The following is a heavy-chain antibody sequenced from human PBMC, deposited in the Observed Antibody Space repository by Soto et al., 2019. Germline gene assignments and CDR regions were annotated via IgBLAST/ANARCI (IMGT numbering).Heavy chain of an antibody. CDR1: GGTFSSYA. Sequence: QVQLVQSGAEVKKPGSSVKVSCKASGGTFSSYAISWVRQAPGQGLEWMGGIIPIFGTANYAQKFQGRVTMTADESTSTAYMELSSLRSEDTAVYYCARRGYCTNGVCSAWYYYYGMDVWGQGTTVTVSS. CDR3: ARRGYCTNGVCSAWYYYYGMDV. J-gene: IGHJ6*02. D-gene: IGHD2-8*01. CDR2: IIPIFGTA. V-gene: IGHV1-69*01.